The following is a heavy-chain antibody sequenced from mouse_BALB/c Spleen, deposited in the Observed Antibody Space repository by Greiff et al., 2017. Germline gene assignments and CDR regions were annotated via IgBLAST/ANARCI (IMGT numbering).Heavy chain of an antibody. CDR1: GYSITSDYA. V-gene: IGHV3-2*02. Sequence: EVKLMESGPGLVKPSQSLSLTCTVTGYSITSDYAWNWIRQFPGNKLEWMGYISYSGSTSYNPSLKSRISITRDTSKNQFFLQLNSVTTEDTATYYCARWDEDFDYWGQGTTLTVSS. D-gene: IGHD4-1*01. CDR2: ISYSGST. CDR3: ARWDEDFDY. J-gene: IGHJ2*01.